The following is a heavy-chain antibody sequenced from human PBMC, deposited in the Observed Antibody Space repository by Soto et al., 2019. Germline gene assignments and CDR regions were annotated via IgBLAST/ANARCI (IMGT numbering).Heavy chain of an antibody. CDR2: ISYDGSNK. CDR3: AKDPGRIAARPGGY. D-gene: IGHD6-6*01. J-gene: IGHJ4*02. Sequence: PGGSLRLSCAASGFTFSSYGMHWVRQAPGKGLEWVAVISYDGSNKYYADSVKGRFTISRDNSKNTLYLQMNSLRAEDTAVYYCAKDPGRIAARPGGYWGQGTLVTVSS. CDR1: GFTFSSYG. V-gene: IGHV3-30*18.